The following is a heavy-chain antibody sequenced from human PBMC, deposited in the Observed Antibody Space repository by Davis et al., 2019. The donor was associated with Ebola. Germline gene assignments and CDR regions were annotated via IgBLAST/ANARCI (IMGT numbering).Heavy chain of an antibody. Sequence: AASVKVSCKASGYTFTSYFMHWVRQAPGQGLEWMGIINPSGGSTNYAQKFQGRVTMTRDTSTSTVYMELSSLRSEDTAVYYCARRGVGGADPFDYWGQGTLVTVSS. D-gene: IGHD1-26*01. CDR3: ARRGVGGADPFDY. J-gene: IGHJ4*02. V-gene: IGHV1-46*01. CDR1: GYTFTSYF. CDR2: INPSGGST.